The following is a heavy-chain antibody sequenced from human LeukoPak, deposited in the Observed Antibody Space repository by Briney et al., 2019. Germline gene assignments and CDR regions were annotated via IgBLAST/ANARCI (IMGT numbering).Heavy chain of an antibody. D-gene: IGHD3-9*01. CDR1: GGSIRSYY. V-gene: IGHV4-59*08. J-gene: IGHJ4*02. CDR3: ARWYYDILTASRNFDY. Sequence: KPSETLPLTCTVSGGSIRSYYWNWIRQPPGKGLEWIGYINYSGSTNYNPSLKSRVAISVDTSKNQFSLKLSSVTAADTAVYYCARWYYDILTASRNFDYWGQGILVTVSS. CDR2: INYSGST.